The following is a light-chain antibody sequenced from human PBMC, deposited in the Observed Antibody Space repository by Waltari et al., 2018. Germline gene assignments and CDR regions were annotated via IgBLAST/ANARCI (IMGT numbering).Light chain of an antibody. Sequence: SRRASQSLSNGLAGYQQKPGQAPRLLIYDTSNRATGIPTRFSGSGFGTDFTLTISSLEPEEFAIYYCQQRRNWPPTFGGGTKVEIK. V-gene: IGKV3-11*01. CDR3: QQRRNWPPT. J-gene: IGKJ4*01. CDR2: DTS. CDR1: QSLSNG.